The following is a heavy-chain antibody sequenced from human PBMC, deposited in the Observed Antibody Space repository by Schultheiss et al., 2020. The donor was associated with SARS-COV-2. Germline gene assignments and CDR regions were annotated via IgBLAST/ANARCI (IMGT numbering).Heavy chain of an antibody. CDR2: IYSSGST. J-gene: IGHJ4*02. V-gene: IGHV4-59*08. Sequence: SETLSLTCAVSGGSISSYYWSWIRQPPGKGLEWIGYIYSSGSTYYNPSLKSRVTISVDTSKNQFSLKLSSVTAADTAVYYCARVTVTTGFDYWGQGTLVTVSS. CDR1: GGSISSYY. D-gene: IGHD4-17*01. CDR3: ARVTVTTGFDY.